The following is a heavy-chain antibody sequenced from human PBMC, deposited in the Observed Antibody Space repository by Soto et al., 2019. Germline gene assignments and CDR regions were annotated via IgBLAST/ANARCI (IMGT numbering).Heavy chain of an antibody. J-gene: IGHJ6*02. V-gene: IGHV4-4*02. CDR2: IYHSGST. CDR1: GGSISSSNW. Sequence: KPSETLSLTCAVSGGSISSSNWWSWVRQPPGKGLEWIGEIYHSGSTNYNPSLKSRVTISVDKSKNQFSLKLSSVTAADTAVYYCAREAYYYDSSGYPGRGMDVWGQGTTVTVSS. CDR3: AREAYYYDSSGYPGRGMDV. D-gene: IGHD3-22*01.